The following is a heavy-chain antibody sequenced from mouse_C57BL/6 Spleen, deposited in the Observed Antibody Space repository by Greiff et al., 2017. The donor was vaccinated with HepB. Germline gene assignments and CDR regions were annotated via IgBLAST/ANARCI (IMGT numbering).Heavy chain of an antibody. CDR3: ARSDYGSSYDAMDY. CDR2: IYPRSGNT. D-gene: IGHD1-1*01. CDR1: GYTFTSYG. V-gene: IGHV1-81*01. Sequence: VQLQQSGAELVRPGASVKLSCKASGYTFTSYGISWVKQRTGQGLEWIGEIYPRSGNTYYNEKLKGKATLTADKSSSTAYMELRSLTSEDSAVYFCARSDYGSSYDAMDYWGQGTSVTVSS. J-gene: IGHJ4*01.